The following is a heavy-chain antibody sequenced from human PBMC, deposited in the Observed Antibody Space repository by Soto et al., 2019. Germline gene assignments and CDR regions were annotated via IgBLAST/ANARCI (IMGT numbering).Heavy chain of an antibody. D-gene: IGHD5-18*01. CDR3: ARDRGYTYAFDY. Sequence: EVQLVESGGGLVQPGGALRLSCAASGLTFTSSSMNWVRQAPGKGLEWVSFISSSGSTIYYADSVKGGFTISRDNAKNSLYLQMNSLRDEDTAVYYCARDRGYTYAFDYWGQGTLVTVSS. CDR2: ISSSGSTI. J-gene: IGHJ4*02. CDR1: GLTFTSSS. V-gene: IGHV3-48*02.